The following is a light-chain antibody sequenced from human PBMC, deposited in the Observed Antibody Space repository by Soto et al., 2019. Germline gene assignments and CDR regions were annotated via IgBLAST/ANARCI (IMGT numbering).Light chain of an antibody. J-gene: IGKJ1*01. Sequence: DIQMTQSPSALSASLGHRVTITCRASQSISSYLNWYQQKPGQAPKLLIYAVSSWQSGVPARFSGSGSGTDFTLTISSLQPEDFATYYCQQRYSTPQTFGQGTKVDIK. CDR2: AVS. CDR3: QQRYSTPQT. V-gene: IGKV1-39*01. CDR1: QSISSY.